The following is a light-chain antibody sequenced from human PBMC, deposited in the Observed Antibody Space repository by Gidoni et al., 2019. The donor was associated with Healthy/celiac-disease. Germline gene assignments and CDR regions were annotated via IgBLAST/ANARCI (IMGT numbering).Light chain of an antibody. CDR1: QSISSY. J-gene: IGKJ4*01. CDR2: DAS. V-gene: IGKV3-11*01. CDR3: QQRSNWPPLT. Sequence: EMVLTQSPATLSLSPGERATLACRASQSISSYLAWYQQKPGQAHRLLIYDASNRSTGIPAMFSGSGSGTDFTLTISSLEPEDFAVYYCQQRSNWPPLTFGGGTKVEIK.